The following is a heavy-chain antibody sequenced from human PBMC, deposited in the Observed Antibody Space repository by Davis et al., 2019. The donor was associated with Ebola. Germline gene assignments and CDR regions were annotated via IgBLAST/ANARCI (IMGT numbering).Heavy chain of an antibody. D-gene: IGHD4-11*01. CDR1: GFTFSSYG. V-gene: IGHV3-30*18. CDR2: ISYDGSNK. Sequence: GGFLRLSCAASGFTFSSYGMHWVRQAPGKGLEWVAVISYDGSNKYYADSVKGRFTISRDNSKNTLYLQMNSLRAEDTAVYYCANAPTTVTTLGMDVWGQGTTVTVSS. J-gene: IGHJ6*02. CDR3: ANAPTTVTTLGMDV.